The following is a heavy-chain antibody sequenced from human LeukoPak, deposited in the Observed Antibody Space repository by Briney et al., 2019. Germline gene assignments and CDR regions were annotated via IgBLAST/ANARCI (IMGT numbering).Heavy chain of an antibody. Sequence: GASVKVYCKASGYTFTSYYMHWVRQAPGQGLEWMGLINPTDGSTGYAQKFQGRVTMTRDMSTSTDYMELSSLRSEDTAIYYCARDNSVGDNAWWFDPWGQGTLVTVSS. CDR1: GYTFTSYY. D-gene: IGHD1-26*01. V-gene: IGHV1-46*01. J-gene: IGHJ5*02. CDR3: ARDNSVGDNAWWFDP. CDR2: INPTDGST.